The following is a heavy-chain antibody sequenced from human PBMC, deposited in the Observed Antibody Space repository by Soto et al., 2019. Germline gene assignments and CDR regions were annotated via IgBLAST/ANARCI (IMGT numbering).Heavy chain of an antibody. CDR3: ARAYRIPSAGAMDV. Sequence: QVQLQESGPGLVKPSQTLSLTCTVSGGSISSGDYHWSWLRQPPGQGLEWIGALYYSGSTYYNPSLKSRIRISVDTAKNQFSMKVNSVTAADTAVYYCARAYRIPSAGAMDVWGQGTKVTVSS. V-gene: IGHV4-30-4*01. CDR2: LYYSGST. CDR1: GGSISSGDYH. J-gene: IGHJ6*02. D-gene: IGHD2-21*01.